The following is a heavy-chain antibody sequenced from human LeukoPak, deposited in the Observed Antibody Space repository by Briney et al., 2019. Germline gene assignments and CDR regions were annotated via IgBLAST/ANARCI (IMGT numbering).Heavy chain of an antibody. Sequence: ASLKLSCTASGYTFTGYNMHWVRQAPGQGLEWMVWINLNSGGTNYAQKLQGRVTMTRDTSISTAYMELTRLISDGTAIYYCARAYCSGGSCYSAVDSWGQGSLVTVSS. CDR3: ARAYCSGGSCYSAVDS. V-gene: IGHV1-2*02. CDR1: GYTFTGYN. J-gene: IGHJ4*02. CDR2: INLNSGGT. D-gene: IGHD2-15*01.